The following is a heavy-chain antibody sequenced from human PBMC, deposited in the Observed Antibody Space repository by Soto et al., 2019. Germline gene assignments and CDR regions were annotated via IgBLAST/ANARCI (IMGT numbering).Heavy chain of an antibody. CDR3: ARDRGSYWGDAFDI. V-gene: IGHV4-59*01. Sequence: KPSETLSLTCTVSGGSISNYYWSWIRQPPGKGLEWIGYIYYSGSTNYNPSLKTRVTISVDTSKNRFSLKLSSVTAADTAVYYCARDRGSYWGDAFDIWGQGTMVTVSS. J-gene: IGHJ3*02. D-gene: IGHD1-26*01. CDR1: GGSISNYY. CDR2: IYYSGST.